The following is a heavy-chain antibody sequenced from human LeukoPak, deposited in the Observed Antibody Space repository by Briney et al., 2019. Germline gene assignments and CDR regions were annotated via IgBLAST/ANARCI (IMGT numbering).Heavy chain of an antibody. CDR3: ARSGIAVAGTADAFDI. Sequence: PSETLSLTCTVSGGSISSYYWSWIRQPAGKGLEWIGRIYTSGSTNYNPSLKSRVTMSVDTSKNQFSLKLSSMTAADTAVYYCARSGIAVAGTADAFDIWGQGTMVTVSS. V-gene: IGHV4-4*07. D-gene: IGHD6-19*01. J-gene: IGHJ3*02. CDR1: GGSISSYY. CDR2: IYTSGST.